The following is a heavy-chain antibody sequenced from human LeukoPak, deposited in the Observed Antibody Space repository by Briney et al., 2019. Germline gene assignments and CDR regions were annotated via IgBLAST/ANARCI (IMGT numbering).Heavy chain of an antibody. CDR1: GGSISRSSYY. CDR3: ARGRRGSNYEDYFDY. J-gene: IGHJ4*02. V-gene: IGHV4-39*07. D-gene: IGHD4-11*01. CDR2: IYYSGST. Sequence: SETLSLTCSVSGGSISRSSYYWGWIRQPPGKGLEWIGSIYYSGSTFYNPSLKSRVTISVDTSKNQFSLKLSSVTAADTAVYYCARGRRGSNYEDYFDYWGQGTLVTVSS.